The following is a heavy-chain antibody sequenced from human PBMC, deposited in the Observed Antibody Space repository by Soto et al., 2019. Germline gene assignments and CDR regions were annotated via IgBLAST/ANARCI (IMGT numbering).Heavy chain of an antibody. D-gene: IGHD3-10*01. CDR3: AREGLWFGELLPYFDY. Sequence: EVQLVESGGGLVQPGGSLRLSCAASGFTFSSYWMSWVRQAPGKGLEWVANIKQDGSEKYYVDSVKGRFTISRDNAKNSLYLQMNSLRAEDTAVYYCAREGLWFGELLPYFDYWGQGTLVTVSS. CDR2: IKQDGSEK. CDR1: GFTFSSYW. V-gene: IGHV3-7*01. J-gene: IGHJ4*02.